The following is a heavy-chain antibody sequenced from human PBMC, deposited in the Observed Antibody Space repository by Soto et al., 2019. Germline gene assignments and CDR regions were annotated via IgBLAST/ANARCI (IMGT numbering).Heavy chain of an antibody. Sequence: PGGSLRLSCAASGFTFSDYYMSWIRQAPGKGLEWVSYISSSGSTIYYADSVKGRFTISRDNAKNSLYLQMNSLRAEDTAVYYCARDRPLGYSYGSDYGMDVWGQGTTVTVSS. CDR2: ISSSGSTI. V-gene: IGHV3-11*01. CDR1: GFTFSDYY. CDR3: ARDRPLGYSYGSDYGMDV. J-gene: IGHJ6*02. D-gene: IGHD5-18*01.